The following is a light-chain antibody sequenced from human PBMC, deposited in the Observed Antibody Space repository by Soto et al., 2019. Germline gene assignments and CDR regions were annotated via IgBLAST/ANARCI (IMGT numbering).Light chain of an antibody. V-gene: IGKV1-5*03. Sequence: DIQMTQSPSTLPGSVGDRVTITCRASQTISSWLAWYPRTQGKAPKVXIYKASTLKSGVLSRFRCSGAGTACTRPISSLQPDDVATDYCQHYNSYSEAFGQGTKVDIK. CDR2: KAS. J-gene: IGKJ1*01. CDR1: QTISSW. CDR3: QHYNSYSEA.